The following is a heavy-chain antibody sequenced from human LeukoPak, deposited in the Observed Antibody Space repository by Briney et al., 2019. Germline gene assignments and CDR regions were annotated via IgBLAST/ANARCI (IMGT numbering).Heavy chain of an antibody. CDR1: GGSFSGDF. Sequence: SQTRSLICAVYGGSFSGDFWSWSRQPPGKGLERIGEINHSGSTYYNPSLKSRVTISVDTSKNQFSLKLSSVTAAETAVYYCARLPVVVVPEKYSYRMHVWGQGTTVTVSS. J-gene: IGHJ6*02. D-gene: IGHD2-2*01. V-gene: IGHV4-34*01. CDR2: INHSGST. CDR3: ARLPVVVVPEKYSYRMHV.